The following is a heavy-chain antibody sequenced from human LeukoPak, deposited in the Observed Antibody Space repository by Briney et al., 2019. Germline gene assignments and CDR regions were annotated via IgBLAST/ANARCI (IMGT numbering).Heavy chain of an antibody. CDR1: GFTFSSSG. CDR3: AKEQGWELLLYCYGMDD. V-gene: IGHV3-30*18. CDR2: ISYDGSNK. Sequence: GRSLRLSCAASGFTFSSSGMHWVRQAPGKGLEWVAVISYDGSNKYYADSVKGRFTISRDNSKNTLYLQMNSLRAEDTAVYYCAKEQGWELLLYCYGMDDWGQGTTVTVSS. J-gene: IGHJ6*01. D-gene: IGHD1-26*01.